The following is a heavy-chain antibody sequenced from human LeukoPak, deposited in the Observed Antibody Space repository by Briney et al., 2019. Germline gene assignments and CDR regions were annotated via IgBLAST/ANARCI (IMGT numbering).Heavy chain of an antibody. CDR2: INPNSGAT. D-gene: IGHD3-9*01. J-gene: IGHJ4*02. Sequence: ASVKVSCKASGYTCSGYYMHWVRQAPAQGLEWMGWINPNSGATNYAQKFQGRVTMTRDTSITTVYMELSRLRSDDTAVYYCARVRWYYDILSKPCDYWGARTLVTVSS. CDR1: GYTCSGYY. CDR3: ARVRWYYDILSKPCDY. V-gene: IGHV1-2*02.